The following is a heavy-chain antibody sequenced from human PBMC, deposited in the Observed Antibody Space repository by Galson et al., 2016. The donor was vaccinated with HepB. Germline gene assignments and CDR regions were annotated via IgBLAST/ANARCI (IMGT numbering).Heavy chain of an antibody. V-gene: IGHV3-48*02. CDR3: ARDPHSLDY. CDR1: GFTFSSYS. CDR2: IRGDGGPT. D-gene: IGHD2-15*01. Sequence: SLRLSCAASGFTFSSYSMNWVRQAPGKGLEWVSYIRGDGGPTHYADSVKGRFTISRDSAKNSLFLQMNSLRDEDTAVYYCARDPHSLDYWGQGTLMTVSS. J-gene: IGHJ4*02.